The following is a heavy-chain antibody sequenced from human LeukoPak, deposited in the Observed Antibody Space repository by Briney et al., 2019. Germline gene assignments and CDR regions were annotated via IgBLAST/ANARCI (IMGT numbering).Heavy chain of an antibody. D-gene: IGHD3-22*01. CDR2: INRKSGGT. J-gene: IGHJ4*02. CDR3: AKAVFRDYYDSSRLLDS. V-gene: IGHV1-2*02. CDR1: GYSFTGYF. Sequence: ASVKVSCKASGYSFTGYFMHWVRQAPGQGLGWVGWINRKSGGTNYAKKFQGRVNMTRDTSISTAYMELRRLTSDDTAVYYCAKAVFRDYYDSSRLLDSWGQGTLVTVS.